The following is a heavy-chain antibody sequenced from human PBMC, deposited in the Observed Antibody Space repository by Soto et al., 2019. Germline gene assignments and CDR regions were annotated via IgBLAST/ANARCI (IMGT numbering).Heavy chain of an antibody. Sequence: QVQLQQWGAGLLKPSETLSLTCAVYGGSFSGYYWSWIRQPPGKGLEWIGEINHSGSTKYNPSLKSRGTMTVDTSKKHMPLKLSSVTAADTSRYYCARGGGYYYGSGSYYNSYYGMDVWGQGTTVTVSS. CDR3: ARGGGYYYGSGSYYNSYYGMDV. V-gene: IGHV4-34*01. CDR1: GGSFSGYY. J-gene: IGHJ6*02. CDR2: INHSGST. D-gene: IGHD3-10*01.